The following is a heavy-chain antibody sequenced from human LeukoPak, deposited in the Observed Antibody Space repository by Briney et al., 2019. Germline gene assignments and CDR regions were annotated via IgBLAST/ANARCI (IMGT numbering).Heavy chain of an antibody. CDR3: AKRGAAGSYYFDY. D-gene: IGHD4/OR15-4a*01. CDR1: EFTFSSYA. J-gene: IGHJ4*02. Sequence: PGGSLRLSCEASEFTFSSYAMSWVRQAPGKGLEWVSSISTSRTTYYAGSVKGRFTISRDNSKNTLYLQMNSLRAEDTAVYFCAKRGAAGSYYFDYWGQGTLVTVSS. CDR2: ISTSRTT. V-gene: IGHV3-23*01.